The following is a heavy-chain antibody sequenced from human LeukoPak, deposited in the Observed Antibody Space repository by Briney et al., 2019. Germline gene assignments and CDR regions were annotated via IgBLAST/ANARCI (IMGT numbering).Heavy chain of an antibody. J-gene: IGHJ4*02. CDR3: VSTSYSGSKGDY. V-gene: IGHV3-74*01. D-gene: IGHD1-26*01. CDR1: GFTFKSNA. Sequence: PGGSLRLSCAASGFTFKSNAMNWVRQAPGKGLLWVSRISTDGSTIHYADSVKGRFTISRDNAKNTLFLQMNGLRAEDTAVYYCVSTSYSGSKGDYWGQGALVTVSS. CDR2: ISTDGSTI.